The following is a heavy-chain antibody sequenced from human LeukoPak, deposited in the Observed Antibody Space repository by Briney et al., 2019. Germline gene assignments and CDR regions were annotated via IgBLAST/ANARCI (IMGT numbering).Heavy chain of an antibody. CDR2: ISWNSGSI. CDR1: DXA. V-gene: IGHV3-9*01. CDR3: AKASPTASGFDY. J-gene: IGHJ4*02. D-gene: IGHD3-10*01. Sequence: DXAXXXVRXAPGXXLEWVSGISWNSGSIGYADSVKGRFTISRDNAKNSLYLQMNSLRAEDTALYYCAKASPTASGFDYWGQGTLVTVSS.